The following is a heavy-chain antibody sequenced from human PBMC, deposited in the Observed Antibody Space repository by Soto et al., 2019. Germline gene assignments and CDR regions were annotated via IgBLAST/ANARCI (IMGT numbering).Heavy chain of an antibody. CDR1: GFTFSRYG. CDR2: TWYDGSKT. D-gene: IGHD2-15*01. V-gene: IGHV3-33*01. Sequence: GGSLRLSCEASGFTFSRYGMHWVRQAPGRGLEWVAATWYDGSKTFYGESLKGRFTISRDNSKNTVYLQMNSLRVEDTAVYYCARDCSGGSCYLLDLWGHGTLVTVSS. CDR3: ARDCSGGSCYLLDL. J-gene: IGHJ5*02.